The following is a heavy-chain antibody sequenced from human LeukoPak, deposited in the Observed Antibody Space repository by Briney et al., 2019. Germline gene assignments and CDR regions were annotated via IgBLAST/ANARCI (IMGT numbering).Heavy chain of an antibody. CDR1: GYTLTELS. CDR2: FDPEDGET. D-gene: IGHD2-15*01. CDR3: ATLRKYCSGGSCYIFDY. J-gene: IGHJ4*02. Sequence: ASVKVSCKVSGYTLTELSMHWVRQAPGKGLEWMGGFDPEDGETIYAQKFQGRVTMTEDTSTDTAYMELSSLGSEDTAVYYCATLRKYCSGGSCYIFDYWGQGTLVTVSS. V-gene: IGHV1-24*01.